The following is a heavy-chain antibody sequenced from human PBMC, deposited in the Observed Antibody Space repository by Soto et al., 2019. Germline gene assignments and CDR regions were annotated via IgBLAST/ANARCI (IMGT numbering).Heavy chain of an antibody. CDR1: GYAFTSYY. CDR2: INPSGGST. CDR3: ASYGSGSYDFDY. V-gene: IGHV1-46*01. D-gene: IGHD3-10*01. Sequence: ASVKVSCKASGYAFTSYYMHWVRQAPGQGLEWMGIINPSGGSTSYAQKFQGRVTMTRDTSTSTVYMELSSLRSEDTAVYYCASYGSGSYDFDYWGQGTLVTVSS. J-gene: IGHJ4*02.